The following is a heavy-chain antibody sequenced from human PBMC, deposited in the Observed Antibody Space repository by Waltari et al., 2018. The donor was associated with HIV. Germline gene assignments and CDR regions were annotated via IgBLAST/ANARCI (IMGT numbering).Heavy chain of an antibody. D-gene: IGHD6-19*01. J-gene: IGHJ4*02. V-gene: IGHV3-11*01. CDR2: IRSDTDTI. CDR3: ARLKYSSGFFDY. Sequence: VQLVESGGGVVNPGGSLRLSCATSGFTFSDYYMTWIRQAPGKGLEWVSYIRSDTDTIYYADSVKDRFTISRDNAKNSLYLQMNRLSVEDTAVYYCARLKYSSGFFDYWGQGALVTVSS. CDR1: GFTFSDYY.